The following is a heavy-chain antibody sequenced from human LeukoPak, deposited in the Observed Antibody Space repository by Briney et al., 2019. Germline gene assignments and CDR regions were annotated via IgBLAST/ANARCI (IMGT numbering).Heavy chain of an antibody. CDR1: GYSLIYYG. Sequence: ASVKVSFKGSGYSLIYYGITGVRQAPGQGGEWLGWITAAESERKYGREVRGRITLTTDTSTSTAFMELRSLRSDDTAVYFCARAPGRACTGAHCYLGGSSDIWGQGTMVTVSS. V-gene: IGHV1-18*01. CDR3: ARAPGRACTGAHCYLGGSSDI. J-gene: IGHJ3*02. CDR2: ITAAESER. D-gene: IGHD2-8*02.